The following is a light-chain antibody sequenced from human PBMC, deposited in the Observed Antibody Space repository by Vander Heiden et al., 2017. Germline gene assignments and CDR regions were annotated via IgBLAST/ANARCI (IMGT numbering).Light chain of an antibody. CDR1: QSVSSN. Sequence: EIVMPKSQAPLSVSPGERATLSCRASQSVSSNLAWYQQKPGQAPRLLIYGASTRATGIPARFSGSGSGTEFTLTISSLQSEDFAVYYCQQYNNWPPWTFGQGTKVEIK. V-gene: IGKV3-15*01. CDR3: QQYNNWPPWT. J-gene: IGKJ1*01. CDR2: GAS.